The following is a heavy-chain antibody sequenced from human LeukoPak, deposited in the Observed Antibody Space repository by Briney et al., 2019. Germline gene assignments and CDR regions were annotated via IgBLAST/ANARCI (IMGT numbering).Heavy chain of an antibody. CDR1: GEYFSTYY. CDR2: INHSGST. Sequence: SETLSLTCAVYGEYFSTYYYSWIRQPPGKGLEWIGEINHSGSTNYNPSLQSRLTISVDMSKKQFFLRLSSVTAADTAMYYCARPGLAYCGGDCYSSDGYYFDYWGQGTLVTVSS. CDR3: ARPGLAYCGGDCYSSDGYYFDY. D-gene: IGHD2-21*01. J-gene: IGHJ4*02. V-gene: IGHV4-34*01.